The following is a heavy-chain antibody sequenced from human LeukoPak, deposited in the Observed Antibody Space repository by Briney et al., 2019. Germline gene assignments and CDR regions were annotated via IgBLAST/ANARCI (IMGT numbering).Heavy chain of an antibody. J-gene: IGHJ5*02. CDR3: ARGVGAARPRDWFDP. CDR1: GGSFSGYY. V-gene: IGHV4-34*01. CDR2: INHSGST. Sequence: SETLSLTCAVYGGSFSGYYWSWIRQPPGKGLEWIGEINHSGSTNYNPSLKSRVTISVDTSKNQFSLKLSSVTAADTAVYYCARGVGAARPRDWFDPWGQGTLVTVSP. D-gene: IGHD6-6*01.